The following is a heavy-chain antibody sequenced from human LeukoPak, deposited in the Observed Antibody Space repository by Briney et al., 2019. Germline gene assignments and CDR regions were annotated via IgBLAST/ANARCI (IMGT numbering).Heavy chain of an antibody. CDR3: ARTTTSRAFDI. CDR2: IYYSGST. D-gene: IGHD1-14*01. CDR1: GGSISSYY. J-gene: IGHJ3*02. Sequence: KPLETLSLTCTVSGGSISSYYWSWIRQPPGKGLEWIGYIYYSGSTNYNPSLKSRVTISVDTSKNQFSLKLSSVTAADTAVYYCARTTTSRAFDIWGQGTMVTVSS. V-gene: IGHV4-59*01.